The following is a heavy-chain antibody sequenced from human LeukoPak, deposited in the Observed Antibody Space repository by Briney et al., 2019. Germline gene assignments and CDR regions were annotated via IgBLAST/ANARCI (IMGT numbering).Heavy chain of an antibody. Sequence: ASVKVSCKASGYTFTSYYMHWVRQAPGQGLEWVGWISAYNGNTNYAQKLQGRVTMTTDTSTSTAYMELRSLRSDDTAVYYCARGDFWSGYYLGYYYGMDVWGQGTTVTVSS. CDR1: GYTFTSYY. V-gene: IGHV1-18*04. D-gene: IGHD3-3*01. J-gene: IGHJ6*02. CDR3: ARGDFWSGYYLGYYYGMDV. CDR2: ISAYNGNT.